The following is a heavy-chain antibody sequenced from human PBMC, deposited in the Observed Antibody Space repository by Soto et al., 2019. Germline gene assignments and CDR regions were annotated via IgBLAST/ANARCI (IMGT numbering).Heavy chain of an antibody. J-gene: IGHJ5*02. CDR1: GFTFSSYS. CDR2: ISSSSSYI. CDR3: AREDGDNWFDP. D-gene: IGHD3-10*01. Sequence: GGSLRLSCAASGFTFSSYSMNWVRQAPGKGLEWVSSISSSSSYIYYADSVKGRFTISRDNAKNSLYLQMNSLRAEDTAVYYCAREDGDNWFDPWGQGTLVTVSS. V-gene: IGHV3-21*01.